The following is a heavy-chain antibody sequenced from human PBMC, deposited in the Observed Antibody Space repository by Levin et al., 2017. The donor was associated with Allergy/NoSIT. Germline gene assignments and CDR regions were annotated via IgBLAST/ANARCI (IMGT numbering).Heavy chain of an antibody. J-gene: IGHJ4*02. CDR2: INHSGST. CDR1: GGSFSGYY. CDR3: ARASTSKWLTFDY. V-gene: IGHV4-34*01. Sequence: SQTLSLTCAVYGGSFSGYYWSWIRQPPGKGLEWIGEINHSGSTNYNPSLKSRVTISVDTSKNQFSLKLSSVTAADTAVYYCARASTSKWLTFDYWGQGTLVTVSS. D-gene: IGHD6-19*01.